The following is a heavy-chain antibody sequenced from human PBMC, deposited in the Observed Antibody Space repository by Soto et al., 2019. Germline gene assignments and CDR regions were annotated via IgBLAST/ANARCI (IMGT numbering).Heavy chain of an antibody. CDR3: XXXXXSSEDYYGMDV. V-gene: IGHV3-7*01. CDR1: GFTFSSYW. D-gene: IGHD6-6*01. J-gene: IGHJ6*01. Sequence: EVQLVESGGGLVQPGGSLRLSCAASGFTFSSYWMSWVRQAPGKGLEWVANIKQDGSEKYYVDSVKGRFTISRDNAKNSLYLQMNSXRXEDXXXXXXXXXXXSSEDYYGMDVX. CDR2: IKQDGSEK.